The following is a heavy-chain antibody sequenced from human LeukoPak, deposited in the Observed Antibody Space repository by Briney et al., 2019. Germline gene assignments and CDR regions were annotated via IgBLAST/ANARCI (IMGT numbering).Heavy chain of an antibody. V-gene: IGHV3-7*03. CDR3: ARVLRYCSGGNCYSGGLGYMDV. D-gene: IGHD2-15*01. CDR2: IKQDGSEK. Sequence: GGSLRLSCAASGFTFITYWMSWVRQAPGKGLEWVANIKQDGSEKYYVDSVKGRFTISRDNAKNSLFLQMNSLRAEDTAVYYCARVLRYCSGGNCYSGGLGYMDVWGKGTTVTISS. CDR1: GFTFITYW. J-gene: IGHJ6*03.